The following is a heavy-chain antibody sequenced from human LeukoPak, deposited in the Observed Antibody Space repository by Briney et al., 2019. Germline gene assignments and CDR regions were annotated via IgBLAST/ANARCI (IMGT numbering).Heavy chain of an antibody. Sequence: SETLSLTCTVSGGSISSYYWSWIRQPPGKGLEWIGYIYDSGSTNYNPSLKSRVTISVDTSKNQFSLKLSSVTAADTGVYYCARTDYYDSSGYSFDYWGQGTLVTVSS. J-gene: IGHJ4*02. CDR3: ARTDYYDSSGYSFDY. CDR2: IYDSGST. CDR1: GGSISSYY. V-gene: IGHV4-59*01. D-gene: IGHD3-22*01.